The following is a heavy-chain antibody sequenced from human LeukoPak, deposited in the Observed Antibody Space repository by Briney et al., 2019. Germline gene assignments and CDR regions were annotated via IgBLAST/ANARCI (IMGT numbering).Heavy chain of an antibody. V-gene: IGHV4-4*07. CDR3: ARDRRGGYCSSTSCYAVIFPDYYYYYMDV. J-gene: IGHJ6*03. CDR1: GGSISSYY. Sequence: SXTLSLTCTVSGGSISSYYWSWIRQPAGKGLEWIGRIYTSGSTNYNPSLKRRVTISVDTSKNQFSLKLSSVTAADTAVYYCARDRRGGYCSSTSCYAVIFPDYYYYYMDVWGKGTTVTVSS. CDR2: IYTSGST. D-gene: IGHD2-2*01.